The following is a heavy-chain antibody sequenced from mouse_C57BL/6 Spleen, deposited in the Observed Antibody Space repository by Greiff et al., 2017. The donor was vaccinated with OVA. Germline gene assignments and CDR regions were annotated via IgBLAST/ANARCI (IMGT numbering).Heavy chain of an antibody. CDR1: GYSFTGYY. CDR3: ARRRWDGSSGSDY. Sequence: EVQLQQSGPELVKPGSSVKISCKASGYSFTGYYMNWVKQSPEKSLEWIGEINPSTGGTTYNQKFKAKATLTVDKSSSTAYMQLKSLTSEDSAVYYCARRRWDGSSGSDYWGQGTTLTVSS. CDR2: INPSTGGT. J-gene: IGHJ2*01. V-gene: IGHV1-42*01. D-gene: IGHD3-2*02.